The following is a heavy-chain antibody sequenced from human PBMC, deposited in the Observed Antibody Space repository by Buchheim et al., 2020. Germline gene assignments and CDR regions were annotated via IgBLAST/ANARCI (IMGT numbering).Heavy chain of an antibody. J-gene: IGHJ4*02. Sequence: QVQLVQSGAEVKKPGASVKVSCKASGYTFTSYYMHWVRQAPGQGLEWMGIINPSGGSTSYAQKFQGRVTMTRDTSTSTAYMELSSLRSEDTAVYYCARDLVRDSSGSRRGYFDYWGQGTL. CDR3: ARDLVRDSSGSRRGYFDY. D-gene: IGHD3-22*01. CDR2: INPSGGST. CDR1: GYTFTSYY. V-gene: IGHV1-46*01.